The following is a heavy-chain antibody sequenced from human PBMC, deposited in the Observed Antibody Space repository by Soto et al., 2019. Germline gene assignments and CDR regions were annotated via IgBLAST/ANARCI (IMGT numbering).Heavy chain of an antibody. D-gene: IGHD6-6*01. V-gene: IGHV3-7*01. CDR1: GFTFSSYA. CDR3: ARDLIAARPGFDY. J-gene: IGHJ4*02. Sequence: GGSLRLSCAASGFTFSSYAMHWVRQAPGKGLEWVANIKQDGSEKYYVDSVKGRFTISRDNAKNSLYLQMNSLRAEDTAVYYCARDLIAARPGFDYWGQGTLVTVSS. CDR2: IKQDGSEK.